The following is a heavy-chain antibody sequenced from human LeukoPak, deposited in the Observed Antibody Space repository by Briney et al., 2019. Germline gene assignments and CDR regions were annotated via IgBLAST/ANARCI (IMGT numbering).Heavy chain of an antibody. CDR1: GGSISSYY. Sequence: PSETLSLTCTVSGGSISSYYWSWIRQPPGKGLEWIGYIYYSGSTNYNPSLKSRVTISVDTSKNQFSLKLSSVTAADTAVYYCARQLGTSMVRGVYNYYYGMDVWGQGTTVTVSS. D-gene: IGHD3-10*01. V-gene: IGHV4-59*08. CDR2: IYYSGST. CDR3: ARQLGTSMVRGVYNYYYGMDV. J-gene: IGHJ6*02.